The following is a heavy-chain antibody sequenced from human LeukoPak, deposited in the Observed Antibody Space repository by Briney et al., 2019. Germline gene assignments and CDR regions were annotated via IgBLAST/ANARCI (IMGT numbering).Heavy chain of an antibody. J-gene: IGHJ4*02. V-gene: IGHV3-30*03. CDR3: ASLRGDY. CDR2: ISYDGSNK. Sequence: PGGSLRLSCAASGFTFSSCGMHWVRQAPGKGLQWVAVISYDGSNKYYADSVKGRFTISRDNAKNSLYLQMNSLRAEDTAVYYCASLRGDYWGQGTLVTVSS. D-gene: IGHD4-17*01. CDR1: GFTFSSCG.